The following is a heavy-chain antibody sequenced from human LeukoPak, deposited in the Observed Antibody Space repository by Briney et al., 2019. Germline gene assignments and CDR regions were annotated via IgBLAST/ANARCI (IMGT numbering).Heavy chain of an antibody. J-gene: IGHJ3*02. V-gene: IGHV4-30-4*01. Sequence: SETLSLTCTVSGGSISSGDYYWSWLRQHPGKGLEWIGYIYYSGTTYYNPSLKSRLTISVDASNNQFSLKLSSVTAADTAVYYCARERWETIFAFDIWGQGTMVTVSS. D-gene: IGHD1-26*01. CDR2: IYYSGTT. CDR1: GGSISSGDYY. CDR3: ARERWETIFAFDI.